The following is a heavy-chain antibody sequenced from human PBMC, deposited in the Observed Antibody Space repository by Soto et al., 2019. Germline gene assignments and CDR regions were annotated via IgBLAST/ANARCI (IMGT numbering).Heavy chain of an antibody. CDR2: ISGRGGNT. CDR1: GFTFSNYA. D-gene: IGHD2-15*01. V-gene: IGHV3-23*01. Sequence: EMQLLESGGGLVQPGGSLKLSCAASGFTFSNYAMSWVRQAPGKGLAWVSTISGRGGNTYYADSVKGRFNISRDNSRNTLYLQMDSLRVEDSAVYSCAKAGCSGGTCYLYYFDYWGQGALVTVSS. CDR3: AKAGCSGGTCYLYYFDY. J-gene: IGHJ4*02.